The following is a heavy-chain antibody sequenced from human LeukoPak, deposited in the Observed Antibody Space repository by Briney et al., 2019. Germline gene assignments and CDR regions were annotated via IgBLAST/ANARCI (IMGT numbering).Heavy chain of an antibody. D-gene: IGHD2-2*01. Sequence: ASVKVSCKASGYTFTSYDINWVRQATGQGLEWMGWMNPNSGNTGHAQKFQGRVTMTRNTSISTAYMELSSLRSEDTAVYYCATYCSSTSCQINFDYWGQGTLVTVSS. V-gene: IGHV1-8*01. J-gene: IGHJ4*02. CDR2: MNPNSGNT. CDR3: ATYCSSTSCQINFDY. CDR1: GYTFTSYD.